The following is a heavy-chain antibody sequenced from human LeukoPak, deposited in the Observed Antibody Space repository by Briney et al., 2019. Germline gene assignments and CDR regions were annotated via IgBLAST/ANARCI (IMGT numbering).Heavy chain of an antibody. CDR1: GYTFTSYG. D-gene: IGHD2-2*03. CDR2: ISDYNGNT. Sequence: ASVKVSCKASGYTFTSYGISWVRQAPGQGLEWMGWISDYNGNTNYAQKLQGRVTMTTDTSTSTAYMELRSLRSDDTAVYYCARDSVDIVVVPAAIENWFDPWGQGTLVTVSS. CDR3: ARDSVDIVVVPAAIENWFDP. J-gene: IGHJ5*02. V-gene: IGHV1-18*01.